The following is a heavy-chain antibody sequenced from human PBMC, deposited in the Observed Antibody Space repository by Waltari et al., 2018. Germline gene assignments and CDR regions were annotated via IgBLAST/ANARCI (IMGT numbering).Heavy chain of an antibody. D-gene: IGHD6-19*01. CDR3: AREDLDQWLVGALYYYYGMDV. Sequence: QVQLVQSGAEVKKPGASVKVSCKASGYTFTSYDINWVRQATGQGLEWMGWMNPNSGNTGYAQKFQGRVTMTRNTSISTAYMELSSLRSEDTAVYYCAREDLDQWLVGALYYYYGMDVWGQGTTVTVSS. CDR1: GYTFTSYD. CDR2: MNPNSGNT. J-gene: IGHJ6*02. V-gene: IGHV1-8*01.